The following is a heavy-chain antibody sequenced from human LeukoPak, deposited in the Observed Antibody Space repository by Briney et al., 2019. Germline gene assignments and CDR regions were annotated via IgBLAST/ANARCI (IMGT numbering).Heavy chain of an antibody. CDR3: ARDLDIVVVPAAISWFDP. V-gene: IGHV1-8*03. Sequence: ASVKVSCKASGYTFTSYDINWVRQATGQGLEWMGWMNPNSGNTGYAQKFQGRVTITRNTSISTAYMELRSLRSDDTAVYYCARDLDIVVVPAAISWFDPWGQGTLVTVSS. CDR1: GYTFTSYD. CDR2: MNPNSGNT. D-gene: IGHD2-2*01. J-gene: IGHJ5*02.